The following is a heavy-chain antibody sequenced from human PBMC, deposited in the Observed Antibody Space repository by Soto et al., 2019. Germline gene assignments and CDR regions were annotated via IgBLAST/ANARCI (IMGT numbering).Heavy chain of an antibody. CDR3: ARHVGSSSPGSAYYYYGMDV. CDR1: GGSISSSSYY. V-gene: IGHV4-39*01. D-gene: IGHD6-6*01. CDR2: IYYSGST. Sequence: PSETLSLTCTVSGGSISSSSYYWGWIRQPPGKGLEWIGSIYYSGSTYYNPSLKSRVTISVDTSKNQFSLKLSSVTAADTAVYYCARHVGSSSPGSAYYYYGMDVWGQGTTVTVSS. J-gene: IGHJ6*02.